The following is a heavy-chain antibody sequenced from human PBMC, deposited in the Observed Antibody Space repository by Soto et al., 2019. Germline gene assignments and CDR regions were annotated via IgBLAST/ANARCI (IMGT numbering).Heavy chain of an antibody. CDR1: GFTFSSYS. Sequence: GGSLRLSCAASGFTFSSYSMNWVRQAPGKGLEWVSSISSSSSYIYYADSVKGRFTISRDNAKNSLYLQMNSLRAEDTAVYYCARDQKYRVVAATDDYWGQGTLVTVSS. J-gene: IGHJ4*02. D-gene: IGHD2-15*01. V-gene: IGHV3-21*01. CDR3: ARDQKYRVVAATDDY. CDR2: ISSSSSYI.